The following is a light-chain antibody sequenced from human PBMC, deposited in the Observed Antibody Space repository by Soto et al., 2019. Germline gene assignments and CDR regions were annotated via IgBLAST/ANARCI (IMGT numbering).Light chain of an antibody. V-gene: IGKV1-5*03. CDR2: KAS. CDR3: QQYNDYSWT. J-gene: IGKJ1*01. CDR1: QSIGIW. Sequence: IQMTQSPSTLSASVGDRVAITYRASQSIGIWLAWYQKKPGKAPRFLIYKASTLQTGVPSRFSGSGSGTEFTLTISSLQPDDFATYYCQQYNDYSWTFGQGTKVEIK.